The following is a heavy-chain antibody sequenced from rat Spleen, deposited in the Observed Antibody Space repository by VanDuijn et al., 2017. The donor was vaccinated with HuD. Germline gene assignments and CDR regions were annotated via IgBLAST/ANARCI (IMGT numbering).Heavy chain of an antibody. CDR1: GFTFSDYN. CDR3: ARVGTRVSRFAY. Sequence: EVQLVESGGGLVQPERSLKLSCAASGFTFSDYNMAWVRQAPKKGLEWVATIIYDDSRTYYRDSVKGRFTISRDNAKSTLYLQMDSLRSEDTATYYCARVGTRVSRFAYWGQGTLVTVSS. CDR2: IIYDDSRT. V-gene: IGHV5S10*01. D-gene: IGHD1-4*01. J-gene: IGHJ3*01.